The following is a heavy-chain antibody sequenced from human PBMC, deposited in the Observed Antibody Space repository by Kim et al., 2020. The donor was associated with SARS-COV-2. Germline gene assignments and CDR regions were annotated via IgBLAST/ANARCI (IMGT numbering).Heavy chain of an antibody. J-gene: IGHJ6*02. V-gene: IGHV3-33*01. D-gene: IGHD6-13*01. CDR3: ARAGSSSSWYGSYGMDV. CDR1: GFTFSSYG. CDR2: IWYDGSNK. Sequence: GGSLRLSCAASGFTFSSYGMHWVRQAPGKGLEWVAVIWYDGSNKYYADSVKGRFTISRDNSKNTLYLQMNSLRAEDTAVYYCARAGSSSSWYGSYGMDVWGQGTTVTVSS.